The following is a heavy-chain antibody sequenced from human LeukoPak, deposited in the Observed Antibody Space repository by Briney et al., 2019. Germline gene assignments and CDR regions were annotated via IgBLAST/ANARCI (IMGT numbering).Heavy chain of an antibody. V-gene: IGHV1-2*02. CDR3: ARDIGESAPTLNWFDP. D-gene: IGHD3-10*01. CDR1: GYTFTGYY. CDR2: INPNSGGT. J-gene: IGHJ5*02. Sequence: VASVKVSCKASGYTFTGYYMHWVRQAPGQGLEWMGWINPNSGGTNYAQKFQGRVTMTRDTSISTAYMELSRLRSDDTAVYYCARDIGESAPTLNWFDPWGQGTLVTVSS.